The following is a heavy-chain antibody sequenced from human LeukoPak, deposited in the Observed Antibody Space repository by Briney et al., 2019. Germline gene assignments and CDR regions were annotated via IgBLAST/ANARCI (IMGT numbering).Heavy chain of an antibody. CDR2: ISGSGTT. D-gene: IGHD5-18*01. Sequence: PGGSLRLSCAASGFTFSDYYMSWIRQAPGKGLEWVSSISGSGTTYYADSVKGRFTISRDNSKSTLYLQMNSLRAEDTAVYYCAKSSRPNTAMAKAPDYWGQGTLVTVSS. CDR3: AKSSRPNTAMAKAPDY. CDR1: GFTFSDYY. V-gene: IGHV3-23*01. J-gene: IGHJ4*02.